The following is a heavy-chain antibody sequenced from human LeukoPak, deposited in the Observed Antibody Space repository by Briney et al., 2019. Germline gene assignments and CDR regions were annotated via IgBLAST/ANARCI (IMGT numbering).Heavy chain of an antibody. D-gene: IGHD5-18*01. CDR2: IYYSGST. CDR3: ARDNARGYSYGPHFDH. V-gene: IGHV4-59*01. CDR1: GGSLTSYY. J-gene: IGHJ4*02. Sequence: SETLSLTCAVSGGSLTSYYWSWILQPPGKGLEWIGYIYYSGSTNYNPSLERRVTISVDTSKNQFSLKLSSVTAADTAVYYCARDNARGYSYGPHFDHWGRGTPVTVSS.